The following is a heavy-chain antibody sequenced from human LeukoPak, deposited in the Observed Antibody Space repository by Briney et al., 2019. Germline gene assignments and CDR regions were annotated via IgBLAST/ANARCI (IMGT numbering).Heavy chain of an antibody. CDR2: ISYDGSNK. D-gene: IGHD3-22*01. V-gene: IGHV3-30*04. CDR1: GFTFSSYA. J-gene: IGHJ6*02. CDR3: ATNYYDSSGPIYYYYYYGMDV. Sequence: GGSLRLSCAASGFTFSSYAMHWVRQAPGKGLEWVAVISYDGSNKYYADSVKGRFTISRDNSKNTLYLQMNSLRAEDTAVYYCATNYYDSSGPIYYYYYYGMDVWGQGTTVTVSS.